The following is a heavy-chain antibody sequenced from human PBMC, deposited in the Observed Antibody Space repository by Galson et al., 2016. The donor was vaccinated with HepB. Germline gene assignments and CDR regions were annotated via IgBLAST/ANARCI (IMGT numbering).Heavy chain of an antibody. Sequence: LRLSCAGSGFTFSMSWMSWVRQAPGKGLEWVASINQDGHEKYYVDSVKGRSTISRDNVQNSVYLQMNSLRAEDTAVYYCARECGHYDFWSGYYGGWIDPWGQGTQVTISS. CDR3: ARECGHYDFWSGYYGGWIDP. D-gene: IGHD3-3*01. J-gene: IGHJ5*02. V-gene: IGHV3-7*03. CDR2: INQDGHEK. CDR1: GFTFSMSW.